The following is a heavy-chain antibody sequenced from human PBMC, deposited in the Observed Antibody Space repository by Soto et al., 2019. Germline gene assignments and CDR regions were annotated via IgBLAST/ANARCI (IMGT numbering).Heavy chain of an antibody. V-gene: IGHV1-18*01. CDR1: GYTFTSYG. CDR2: ISAYNGNT. CDR3: ARVSPTPGYRNDFDY. J-gene: IGHJ4*02. Sequence: ASVKVSCKASGYTFTSYGISWVRQAPGQGLEWMGWISAYNGNTNYAQKLQGRVTMTTDTSTSTAYMELRSLRSDDTAVYYCARVSPTPGYRNDFDYWGQGTLVTVSS. D-gene: IGHD3-16*02.